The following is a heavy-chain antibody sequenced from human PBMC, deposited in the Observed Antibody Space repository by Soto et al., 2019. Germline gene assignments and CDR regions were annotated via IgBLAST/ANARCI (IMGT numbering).Heavy chain of an antibody. V-gene: IGHV3-23*01. J-gene: IGHJ4*02. D-gene: IGHD2-15*01. CDR1: GFTFSSYA. CDR3: AKDQGCSGASCYRSLSY. CDR2: ISGSGGTT. Sequence: EVQLLESGGGLVQPGGSLRLSCAASGFTFSSYAMSWVRQAPGKGLEWVSGISGSGGTTDYADSVKGRFTISRDNTKNTLYLQMNSLRVEDTAVYYCAKDQGCSGASCYRSLSYWGQGTLVTVSS.